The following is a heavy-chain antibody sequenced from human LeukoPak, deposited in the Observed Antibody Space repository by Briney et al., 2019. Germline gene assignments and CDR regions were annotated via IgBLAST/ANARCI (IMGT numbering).Heavy chain of an antibody. D-gene: IGHD6-13*01. Sequence: ASVKVSCKASGYTFTDYYMHWLRQAPGQGLEWMGWMHPNSGNTNYAQKFQGRVTMTRNTSISTAYMELSSLRSEDTAVYYCARNGQQVRYFQHWGQGTLVTVSS. CDR2: MHPNSGNT. V-gene: IGHV1-8*02. CDR3: ARNGQQVRYFQH. CDR1: GYTFTDYY. J-gene: IGHJ1*01.